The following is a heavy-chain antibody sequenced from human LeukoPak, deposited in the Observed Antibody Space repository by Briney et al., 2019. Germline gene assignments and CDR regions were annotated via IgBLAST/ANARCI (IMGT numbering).Heavy chain of an antibody. J-gene: IGHJ5*02. CDR2: IIPIFGTA. Sequence: ASVKVSCKASGGTFSSYAISWVRQAPGQGLEWMGGIIPIFGTANYAQKFQGRVTITADESTSTAYMELSSLRSEDTAVYYCARDRGDYYDSINWFDPWGQGTLVTVSS. CDR1: GGTFSSYA. D-gene: IGHD3-22*01. V-gene: IGHV1-69*13. CDR3: ARDRGDYYDSINWFDP.